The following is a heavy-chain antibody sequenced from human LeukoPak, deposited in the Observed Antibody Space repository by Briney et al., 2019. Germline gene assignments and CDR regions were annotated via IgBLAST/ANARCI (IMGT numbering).Heavy chain of an antibody. Sequence: VASVKVSCKASGYTFTSYDINWVRQATGQGLEWMGWMNPNSGNRGYAQKFQGRVTMTRNTSISTAYTELSSLRSGDTAVYYCARGYSSGPDYFDYWGQGTLVTVSS. CDR2: MNPNSGNR. J-gene: IGHJ4*02. CDR1: GYTFTSYD. V-gene: IGHV1-8*01. CDR3: ARGYSSGPDYFDY. D-gene: IGHD6-19*01.